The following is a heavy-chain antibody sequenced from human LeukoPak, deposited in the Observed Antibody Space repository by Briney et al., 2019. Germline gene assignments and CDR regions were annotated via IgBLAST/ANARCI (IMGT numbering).Heavy chain of an antibody. J-gene: IGHJ3*02. CDR1: GGSISSSSYY. V-gene: IGHV4-39*01. D-gene: IGHD3-22*01. CDR3: ARHSYYDSSGYYPDAFDI. CDR2: IYYSGST. Sequence: TSETLSLTCTVSGGSISSSSYYWGWIRQPPGKGLEWIGSIYYSGSTYYNPSLKSRVTISVDTSKNRFSLKLSSVTAADTAVYYCARHSYYDSSGYYPDAFDIWGQGTMVTVSS.